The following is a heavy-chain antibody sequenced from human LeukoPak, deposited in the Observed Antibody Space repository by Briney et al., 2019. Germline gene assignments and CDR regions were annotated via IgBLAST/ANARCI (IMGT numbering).Heavy chain of an antibody. CDR3: ARGPIGESYAFDI. D-gene: IGHD3-10*01. CDR1: GGSISSSSYY. J-gene: IGHJ3*02. Sequence: KPSETLSLTCTVSGGSISSSSYYWGWIRQPPGKGPEWIGSIYFSGNTYYNPSLKSRVTLSVDTSENQFSLKLRSVTAADTAVYYCARGPIGESYAFDIWGQGTMVTVSS. V-gene: IGHV4-39*07. CDR2: IYFSGNT.